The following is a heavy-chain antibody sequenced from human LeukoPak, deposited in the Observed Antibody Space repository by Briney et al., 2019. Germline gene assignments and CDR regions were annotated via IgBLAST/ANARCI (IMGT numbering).Heavy chain of an antibody. V-gene: IGHV3-23*01. J-gene: IGHJ6*02. D-gene: IGHD3-3*01. CDR2: ISGSGGTT. Sequence: GGSLRLSCAASGFTFSSYWMTWVRQAPGKGLEWVSGISGSGGTTYYADSVKGRFTISRDNSKNTLYLQMNSLRAEDTAVYYCAKMSAYYNYYTMDVWGQGTTVTVSS. CDR1: GFTFSSYW. CDR3: AKMSAYYNYYTMDV.